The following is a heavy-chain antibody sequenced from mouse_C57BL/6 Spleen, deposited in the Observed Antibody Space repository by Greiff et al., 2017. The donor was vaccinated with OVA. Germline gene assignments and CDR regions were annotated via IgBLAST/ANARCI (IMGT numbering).Heavy chain of an antibody. D-gene: IGHD2-1*01. CDR2: IYPSDSET. Sequence: QVQLQQPGAELVRPGSSVKLSCKASGYTFTSYWMDWVKQRPGQGLEWIGNIYPSDSETHYNQKFKDKATLTVDKSSSTAYMQLSSLTSEDSAVYYCALGGNYVDYAMDYWGQGTSVTVSS. CDR1: GYTFTSYW. J-gene: IGHJ4*01. V-gene: IGHV1-61*01. CDR3: ALGGNYVDYAMDY.